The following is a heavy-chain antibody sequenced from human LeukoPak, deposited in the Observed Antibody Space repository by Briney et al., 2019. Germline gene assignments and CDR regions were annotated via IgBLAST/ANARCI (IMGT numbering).Heavy chain of an antibody. Sequence: GRSLRLSCAASGFTFNSYSMNWVRQAPGKGLEWVSSISSSSSYIYYADSVKGRFTISRDNAKNSLYLQMNSLRAEDTAVYYCARARGSYPDYWGQGTLVTVSS. J-gene: IGHJ4*02. CDR1: GFTFNSYS. CDR2: ISSSSSYI. CDR3: ARARGSYPDY. V-gene: IGHV3-21*01. D-gene: IGHD1-26*01.